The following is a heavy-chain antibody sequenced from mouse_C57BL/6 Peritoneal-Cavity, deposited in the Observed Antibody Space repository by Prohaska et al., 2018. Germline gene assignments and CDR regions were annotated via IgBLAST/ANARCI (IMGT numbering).Heavy chain of an antibody. Sequence: QMQLQESGLDLVKPSQSLFLTCSITGFPITSGYYLIWIRQSPWKPLTWMGYITQSGETFYNTSLQSLISSTRETSKNQLCLRLNSVTTEDTAMYYWVGDHDGYWYFDVWGTGTTVTV. D-gene: IGHD2-3*01. CDR2: ITQSGET. CDR3: VGDHDGYWYFDV. CDR1: GFPITSGYY. J-gene: IGHJ1*03. V-gene: IGHV12-3*01.